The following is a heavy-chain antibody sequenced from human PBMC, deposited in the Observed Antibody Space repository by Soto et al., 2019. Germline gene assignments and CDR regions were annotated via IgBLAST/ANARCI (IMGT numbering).Heavy chain of an antibody. V-gene: IGHV1-24*01. CDR1: GYTLTELS. Sequence: QVQLVQSGAEVKKPGASVKVSCKVSGYTLTELSMHWVRQAPGKGREGMGGVDPEDGETIYAQKFQGRVTMTEDTYTDTADMELSSLRSEDTAVDYCSTDARDGCLPRNFWGQGTLVTVS. D-gene: IGHD2-21*01. J-gene: IGHJ4*02. CDR2: VDPEDGET. CDR3: STDARDGCLPRNF.